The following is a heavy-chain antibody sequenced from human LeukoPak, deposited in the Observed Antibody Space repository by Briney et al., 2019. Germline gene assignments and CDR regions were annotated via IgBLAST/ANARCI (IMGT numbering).Heavy chain of an antibody. Sequence: KPSETLSLTSTVSGGSISSSGYYWGWIRQPPGKGLEWIGSIYYSGSTYYNPSLKSRVTISVDTSKNQFSLKLSSVTAADAAVYYCSKHHASYCSSTTCYPHYFDYWGQGTLVTVSS. V-gene: IGHV4-39*01. D-gene: IGHD2-2*01. J-gene: IGHJ4*02. CDR3: SKHHASYCSSTTCYPHYFDY. CDR2: IYYSGST. CDR1: GGSISSSGYY.